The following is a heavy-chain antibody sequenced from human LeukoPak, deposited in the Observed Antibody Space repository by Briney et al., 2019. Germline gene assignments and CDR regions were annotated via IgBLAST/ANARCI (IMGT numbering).Heavy chain of an antibody. CDR2: TYYSGST. J-gene: IGHJ6*02. D-gene: IGHD1-26*01. CDR1: GGSISSYY. Sequence: SETLSLTCTVSGGSISSYYWSWVRQPPGKGLEWIGYTYYSGSTNYNPALKSRVTISVDTSKNQSSLKLSSVTAADTAVYYCAREAFSGSYFGYYYGMDVWGQGTTVTVSS. CDR3: AREAFSGSYFGYYYGMDV. V-gene: IGHV4-59*01.